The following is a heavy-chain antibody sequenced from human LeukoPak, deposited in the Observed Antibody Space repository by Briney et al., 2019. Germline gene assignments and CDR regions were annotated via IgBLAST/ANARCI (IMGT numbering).Heavy chain of an antibody. CDR1: GFTFSSYA. V-gene: IGHV3-64*01. CDR2: ISSNGGST. Sequence: PGGSLRLSCAASGFTFSSYAMHWVRQAPGKGLEYVSAISSNGGSTYYANSVKGRFTISRDNSKNTLYLQMGSLRAEDMAVYYCARVASYYYDSSGYDYCGQGTLVTVSS. D-gene: IGHD3-22*01. CDR3: ARVASYYYDSSGYDY. J-gene: IGHJ4*02.